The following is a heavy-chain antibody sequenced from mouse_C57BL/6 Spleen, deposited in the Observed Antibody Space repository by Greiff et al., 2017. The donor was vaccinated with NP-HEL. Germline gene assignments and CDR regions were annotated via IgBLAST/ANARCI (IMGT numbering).Heavy chain of an antibody. CDR3: VRGYYGSSYYFDY. J-gene: IGHJ2*01. V-gene: IGHV1-69*01. Sequence: QVQLQQPGAELVMPGASVKLSCKASGYTFTSYWMHWVKQRPGQGLEWIGEIDPSDSYTNYNQKFKGKSTLTVDKSSSTAYMQLSSLTSEDSAVYYCVRGYYGSSYYFDYWGQGTTLTVSS. CDR1: GYTFTSYW. D-gene: IGHD1-1*01. CDR2: IDPSDSYT.